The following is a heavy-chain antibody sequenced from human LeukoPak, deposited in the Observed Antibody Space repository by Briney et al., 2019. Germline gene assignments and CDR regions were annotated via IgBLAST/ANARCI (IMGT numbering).Heavy chain of an antibody. Sequence: PSETLSLTCTVSGGSISSSSYYWGWIRQPPGKGLEWIGSIYYSGSTYYNPSLKSRVTISVDTSKNQFSLKLSSVTAADTAVYYCARDRVAARPPNWFDPWGQGTLVTVSS. CDR3: ARDRVAARPPNWFDP. V-gene: IGHV4-39*07. J-gene: IGHJ5*02. D-gene: IGHD6-6*01. CDR2: IYYSGST. CDR1: GGSISSSSYY.